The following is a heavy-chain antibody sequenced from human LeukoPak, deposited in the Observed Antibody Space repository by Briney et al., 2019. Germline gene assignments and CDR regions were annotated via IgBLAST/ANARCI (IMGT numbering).Heavy chain of an antibody. V-gene: IGHV7-4-1*02. CDR3: ARELRSDFWSGSPRGMDV. CDR2: INTNTGNP. D-gene: IGHD3-3*01. J-gene: IGHJ6*02. CDR1: GYTFTSYA. Sequence: ASVKVFCKASGYTFTSYAMNWVRQAPGQGLQWMGWINTNTGNPTYAQGFTGRFVFSLDTSVSTACLQISSLKAEDTAVYYCARELRSDFWSGSPRGMDVWGLGTTVTVSS.